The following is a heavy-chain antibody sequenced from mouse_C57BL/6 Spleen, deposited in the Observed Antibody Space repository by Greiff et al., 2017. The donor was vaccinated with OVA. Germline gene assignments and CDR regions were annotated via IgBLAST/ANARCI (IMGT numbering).Heavy chain of an antibody. V-gene: IGHV3-6*01. D-gene: IGHD1-1*01. CDR3: ARTITTVVADD. CDR2: ISYDGSN. CDR1: GYSITSGYY. Sequence: ESGPGLVKPSQSLSLTCSVTGYSITSGYYWNWIRQFPGNKLEWMGYISYDGSNNYNPSLKNRISITRDTSKNQFFLKLNSVTTEDTATYYCARTITTVVADDWGQGTTLTVSS. J-gene: IGHJ2*01.